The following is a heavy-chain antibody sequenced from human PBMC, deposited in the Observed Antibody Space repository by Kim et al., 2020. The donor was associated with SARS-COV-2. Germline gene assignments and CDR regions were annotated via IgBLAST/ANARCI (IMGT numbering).Heavy chain of an antibody. V-gene: IGHV1-2*04. J-gene: IGHJ6*02. CDR1: GYTFTGYY. CDR3: ARDVYESIAAAGRDYYYYYGMDV. CDR2: INPNSGGT. D-gene: IGHD6-13*01. Sequence: ASVKVSCKASGYTFTGYYMHWVRQAPGQGLEWMGWINPNSGGTNYAQKFQGWVTMTRDTSISTAYMELSRLRSDDTAVYYCARDVYESIAAAGRDYYYYYGMDVWGQGTTVTVSS.